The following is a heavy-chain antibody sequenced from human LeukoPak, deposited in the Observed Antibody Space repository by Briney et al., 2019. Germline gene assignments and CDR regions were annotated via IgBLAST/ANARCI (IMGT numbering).Heavy chain of an antibody. J-gene: IGHJ3*02. V-gene: IGHV4-34*01. D-gene: IGHD3-16*01. Sequence: PSETLSLTCAVYGESFSGYYWSWIRQPPGKGLEWIGEINHSGSTNYNPSLKSRVTISVDTSKNQFSLKLSSVTAADTAVYYCARGSVWKFAFDIWGQGTMVTVSS. CDR3: ARGSVWKFAFDI. CDR1: GESFSGYY. CDR2: INHSGST.